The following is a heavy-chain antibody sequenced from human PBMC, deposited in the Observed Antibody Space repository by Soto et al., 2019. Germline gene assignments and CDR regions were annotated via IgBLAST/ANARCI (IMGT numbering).Heavy chain of an antibody. CDR2: INPSGGST. CDR3: ARDGMVRGHWFDP. J-gene: IGHJ5*02. CDR1: GYAFTSYY. D-gene: IGHD3-10*01. Sequence: QVQLVQSGAEVKKPGASVKVSCKASGYAFTSYYIHWVRQAPGQGLEWMGIINPSGGSTSYAQKFQGRVTMTRDTSTSTVYMELSSLRSEDTAVYYCARDGMVRGHWFDPWGQGTLVTVSS. V-gene: IGHV1-46*01.